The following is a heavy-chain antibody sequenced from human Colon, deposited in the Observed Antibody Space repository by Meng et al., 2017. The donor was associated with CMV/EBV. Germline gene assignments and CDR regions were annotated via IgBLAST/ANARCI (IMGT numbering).Heavy chain of an antibody. CDR2: IRNKVSSYTT. D-gene: IGHD1-26*01. V-gene: IGHV3-72*01. CDR3: GSVGGWTTGTSDFDF. J-gene: IGHJ4*02. CDR1: GFIFSDKH. Sequence: EVQLVESGGGWVQPGGSLRLFCAAAGFIFSDKHMDWVRQAPGKGLEWVGRIRNKVSSYTTEYAASVKDRFTISRDDSKNSLYLQMNSLKIEDTAVYYCGSVGGWTTGTSDFDFWGPGTLVTVSS.